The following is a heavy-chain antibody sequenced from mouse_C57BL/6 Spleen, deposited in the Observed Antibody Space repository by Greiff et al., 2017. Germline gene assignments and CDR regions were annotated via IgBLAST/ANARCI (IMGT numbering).Heavy chain of an antibody. D-gene: IGHD1-2*01. CDR3: ARSYYGLYYAMDY. J-gene: IGHJ4*01. V-gene: IGHV1-18*01. CDR2: INPNNGGT. CDR1: GYTFTDYN. Sequence: EVKLQQSGPELVKPGASVKIPCKASGYTFTDYNMDWVKQSHGKSLEWIGDINPNNGGTIYNQKFKGKATLTVDKSSSTAYMELRSLTSEDTAVXYCARSYYGLYYAMDYWGQGTSVTVSS.